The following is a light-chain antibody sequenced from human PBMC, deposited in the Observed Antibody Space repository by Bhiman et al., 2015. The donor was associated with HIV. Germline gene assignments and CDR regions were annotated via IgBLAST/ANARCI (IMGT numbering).Light chain of an antibody. CDR2: DVS. J-gene: IGLJ2*01. V-gene: IGLV2-23*02. Sequence: QSALTQPASVSGSPGQSITISCTGTSSDVGDYNYVSWYQQHPGKAPKVMIYDVSKRPSGVSNRFSGSKSGSTASLTISGLQADDEADYYCCSYAGSSTSLVFGGGTKLTVL. CDR3: CSYAGSSTSLV. CDR1: SSDVGDYNY.